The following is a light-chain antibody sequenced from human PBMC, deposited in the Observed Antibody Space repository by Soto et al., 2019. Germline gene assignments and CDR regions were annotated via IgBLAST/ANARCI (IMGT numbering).Light chain of an antibody. CDR2: GAS. J-gene: IGKJ4*01. CDR1: QSVSSSY. CDR3: QQYGSSPLT. V-gene: IGKV3-20*01. Sequence: EIVLTQSPGTLSLSPGERATLSCRARQSVSSSYLAWYQQKPGQAPRLLIYGASSRATGIPDRFSGSGSGTAFTLTISRLEPEDFAVYYCQQYGSSPLTFGGGTKVESK.